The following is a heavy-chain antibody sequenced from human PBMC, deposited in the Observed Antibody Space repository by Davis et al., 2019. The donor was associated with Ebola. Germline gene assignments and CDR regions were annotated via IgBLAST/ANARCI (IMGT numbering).Heavy chain of an antibody. J-gene: IGHJ6*02. V-gene: IGHV3-7*01. CDR3: AAKSIAVTGVYYYYGMDV. D-gene: IGHD6-19*01. Sequence: GESLKISCTASGFTFSTSWMTWVRQAPGRGLEWVANINQDGSGKYYVDSVKGRFTISRDNAKNSVYLEMSSLRVEDTAVYYCAAKSIAVTGVYYYYGMDVWGQGTTVTVSS. CDR1: GFTFSTSW. CDR2: INQDGSGK.